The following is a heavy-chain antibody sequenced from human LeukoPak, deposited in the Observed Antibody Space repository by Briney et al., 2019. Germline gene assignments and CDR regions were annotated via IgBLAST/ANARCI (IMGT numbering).Heavy chain of an antibody. CDR2: ISPTTAYI. Sequence: GGSLRLSCATSGFNFSAYTMNWVRQAPGKGLDWVSSISPTTAYIHYADSMKGRFTISRDNARRSLYLQMNSLRVEDTAMYYCVSSLHGLSYGPGYWGQGTLVIVSS. CDR1: GFNFSAYT. CDR3: VSSLHGLSYGPGY. V-gene: IGHV3-21*01. J-gene: IGHJ4*02. D-gene: IGHD3-10*01.